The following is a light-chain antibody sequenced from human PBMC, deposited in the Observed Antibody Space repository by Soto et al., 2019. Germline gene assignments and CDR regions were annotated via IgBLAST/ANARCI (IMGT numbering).Light chain of an antibody. CDR2: DVN. CDR1: SSDVGGYSY. CDR3: ISYTSSSTLV. J-gene: IGLJ2*01. Sequence: QSALTQTASVSGSPGQSITISCTGTSSDVGGYSYVSWYQQNPGRAPKVMIYDVNNRPSGVSNRFSGSKSGNTASLTISGLQAEDEADYYCISYTSSSTLVFGGGTQLTVL. V-gene: IGLV2-14*01.